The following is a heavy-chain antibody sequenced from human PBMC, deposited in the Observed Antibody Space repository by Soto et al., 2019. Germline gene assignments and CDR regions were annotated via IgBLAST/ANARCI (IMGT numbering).Heavy chain of an antibody. J-gene: IGHJ4*02. CDR3: PSHLGGYCSSTSCYVFDY. CDR1: GGSISSYY. D-gene: IGHD2-2*01. Sequence: SETLSLTCTVSGGSISSYYWSWIRQPPGKGLEWIGYIYYSGSTNYNTSLKSRVTISVDTSKNQFSLKLSSVTAADTAVYYCPSHLGGYCSSTSCYVFDYWGQGTLVTVSS. CDR2: IYYSGST. V-gene: IGHV4-59*08.